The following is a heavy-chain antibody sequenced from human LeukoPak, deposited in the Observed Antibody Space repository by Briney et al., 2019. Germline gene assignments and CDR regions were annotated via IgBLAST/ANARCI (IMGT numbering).Heavy chain of an antibody. CDR1: GYSISSGYY. J-gene: IGHJ5*02. V-gene: IGHV4-38-2*02. CDR3: ARGRRPSSGYYPIVNWFDP. D-gene: IGHD3-22*01. Sequence: PSETLSLTCTVSGYSISSGYYWGWIRQPPGKGLEWIGSIYHSGSTYYNPSLKSRVTISVDTSKNQFSLKLSSVTAADTAVYYCARGRRPSSGYYPIVNWFDPWGQGTLVTVSS. CDR2: IYHSGST.